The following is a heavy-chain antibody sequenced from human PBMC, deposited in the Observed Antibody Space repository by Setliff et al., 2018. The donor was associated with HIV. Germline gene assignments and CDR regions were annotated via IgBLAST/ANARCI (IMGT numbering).Heavy chain of an antibody. V-gene: IGHV4-59*05. Sequence: SETLSLTCTVSGGPLSSYYWNRIRQPPGKGLEWIASIYFSGNTRYNPSLKSRVTISVDTSKNQFSLRLSSVTAADTAVYYCARQGAVTGHAFDPWGPGALVTVSS. J-gene: IGHJ5*02. D-gene: IGHD6-19*01. CDR3: ARQGAVTGHAFDP. CDR2: IYFSGNT. CDR1: GGPLSSYY.